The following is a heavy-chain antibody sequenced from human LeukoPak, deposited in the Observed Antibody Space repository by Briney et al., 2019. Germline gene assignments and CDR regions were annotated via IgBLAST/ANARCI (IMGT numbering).Heavy chain of an antibody. CDR1: GFIFSDYS. Sequence: GGSLRLSCAASGFIFSDYSMNWVRQAPGKGLEWISYIGIDSGNTKYADSVKGRFTISGDKAKNSLYLQMNSLRVEDTAVYYCARDHKYAFDNWGQGTLVTVSS. D-gene: IGHD2-2*01. J-gene: IGHJ4*02. CDR3: ARDHKYAFDN. V-gene: IGHV3-48*01. CDR2: IGIDSGNT.